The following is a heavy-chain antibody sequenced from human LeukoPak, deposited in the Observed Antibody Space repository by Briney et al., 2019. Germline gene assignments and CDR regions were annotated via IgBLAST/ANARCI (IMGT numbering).Heavy chain of an antibody. CDR2: ISGSGSNT. J-gene: IGHJ4*02. V-gene: IGHV3-48*03. Sequence: GSLRLSCTASGITFGNFEMNWVRQAPGKGLEWVSYISGSGSNTHYAESVKGRFTISRDNAKNSLYLQMNGLRVEDTAVYYCARDRDYSNSAPSYWGQGTLVTVSS. CDR1: GITFGNFE. CDR3: ARDRDYSNSAPSY. D-gene: IGHD6-6*01.